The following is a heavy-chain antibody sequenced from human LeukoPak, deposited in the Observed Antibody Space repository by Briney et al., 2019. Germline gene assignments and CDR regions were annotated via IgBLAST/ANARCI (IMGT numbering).Heavy chain of an antibody. D-gene: IGHD3-22*01. CDR3: ARRHYYDSSGYYGMDV. Sequence: GESLKISCKGSGYSFTSYWIGWVRQMPGKGLEWMGIIYPGDSDTRYSPSFQGQVTISADKSISTAYLQWSGLKASDTAMYYCARRHYYDSSGYYGMDVWGQGTTVTVSS. J-gene: IGHJ6*02. CDR2: IYPGDSDT. CDR1: GYSFTSYW. V-gene: IGHV5-51*01.